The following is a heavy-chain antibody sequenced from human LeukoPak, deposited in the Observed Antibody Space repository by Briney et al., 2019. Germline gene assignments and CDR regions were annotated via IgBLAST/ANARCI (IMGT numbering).Heavy chain of an antibody. CDR1: GFSFSSFA. CDR2: ITGSSHFI. J-gene: IGHJ4*02. V-gene: IGHV3-21*01. Sequence: GGSLRLSCVASGFSFSSFALNWVRQAPGKGLEWVSSITGSSHFISYADSVKGRFTISRDNAKNSLYLQMNSLRAEDTAVYYCARDRITMVRGVKRVDYWGQGTLVTVSS. CDR3: ARDRITMVRGVKRVDY. D-gene: IGHD3-10*01.